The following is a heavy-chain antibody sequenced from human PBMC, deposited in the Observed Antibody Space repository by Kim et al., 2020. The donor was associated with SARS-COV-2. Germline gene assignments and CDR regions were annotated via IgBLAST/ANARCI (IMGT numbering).Heavy chain of an antibody. CDR3: SKDRSRVYYYYYGMDV. V-gene: IGHV3-9*01. CDR1: GFTFGDYA. CDR2: ISWNRGSI. J-gene: IGHJ6*02. D-gene: IGHD2-2*01. Sequence: GGSLRLSCAASGFTFGDYAMHWVRQAPGKGLEWVSGISWNRGSIGYADSVKGRFTISRDNAKNSLYLQMNSLRAEDTALYYCSKDRSRVYYYYYGMDVWGQGATVTVSS.